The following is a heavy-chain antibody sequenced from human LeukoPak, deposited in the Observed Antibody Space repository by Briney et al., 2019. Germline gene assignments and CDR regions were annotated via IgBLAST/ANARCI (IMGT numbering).Heavy chain of an antibody. J-gene: IGHJ6*03. CDR3: ARVSWSGYQHYFYYMDV. V-gene: IGHV3-20*04. CDR2: INWNGGST. CDR1: GFTFDDYG. Sequence: PGGSLRLSCAASGFTFDDYGMSWVRQAPGKGLEWVSGINWNGGSTGYADSVKGRFTISRDNDKNSLYLQMNSLRAEDTAVYYCARVSWSGYQHYFYYMDVWGKGTTVTVSS. D-gene: IGHD3-3*01.